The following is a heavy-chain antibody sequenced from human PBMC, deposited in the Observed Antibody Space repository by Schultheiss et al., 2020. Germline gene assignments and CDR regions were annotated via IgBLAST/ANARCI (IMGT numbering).Heavy chain of an antibody. CDR3: ARERSNYDYYYGMDV. V-gene: IGHV4-30-4*01. J-gene: IGHJ6*02. Sequence: SETLSLTCAVSGGSIRSSNWWSWVRQPPGKGLEWIGYIYYSGSTYYNPSLKSRVTISVDTSKNQFSLKLSSVTAADTAVYYCARERSNYDYYYGMDVWGQGTTVTVSS. CDR1: GGSIRSSNW. D-gene: IGHD4-11*01. CDR2: IYYSGST.